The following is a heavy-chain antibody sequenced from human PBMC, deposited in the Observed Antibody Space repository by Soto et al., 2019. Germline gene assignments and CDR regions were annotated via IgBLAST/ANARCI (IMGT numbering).Heavy chain of an antibody. CDR2: IYGSGST. J-gene: IGHJ6*02. CDR3: ASVSLDYVTGMGV. CDR1: GGPITNY. V-gene: IGHV4-31*03. D-gene: IGHD4-17*01. Sequence: QVQLQESGPGLVEPSQTLSLTCTVSGGPITNYWSWIRQHPGKGLEWIGYIYGSGSTYYNPSLKSRPFISLDTSNNQSSPKLTSVTAADTAVYSCASVSLDYVTGMGVWGPGTPVTVCS.